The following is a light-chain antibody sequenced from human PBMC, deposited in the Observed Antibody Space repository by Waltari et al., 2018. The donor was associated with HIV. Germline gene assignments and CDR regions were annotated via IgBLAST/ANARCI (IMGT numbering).Light chain of an antibody. CDR1: QSVSSNS. J-gene: IGKJ3*01. Sequence: IVLTQSPGTLFLSLGETAILPWRASQSVSSNSLAWYQQTPGQAPRLLIYGASSRATGLPDRFSGSGSGKDFTLTISGLEPEDFAMYYCQQYGSSSFTFGPGTKVDRK. V-gene: IGKV3-20*01. CDR2: GAS. CDR3: QQYGSSSFT.